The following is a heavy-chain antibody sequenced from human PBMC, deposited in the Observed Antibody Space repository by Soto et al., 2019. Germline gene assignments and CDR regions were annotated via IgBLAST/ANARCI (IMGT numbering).Heavy chain of an antibody. V-gene: IGHV3-48*01. CDR3: AREGSSRSSSYDY. CDR1: GFTISAYS. CDR2: IRSSGNTK. J-gene: IGHJ4*02. D-gene: IGHD6-13*01. Sequence: GRSLRLSCAASGFTISAYSMNWVRQAPGKGLEWVSYIRSSGNTKYYENTVRGRFTISRDSAENSLYLQMNILRVEETAVYYCAREGSSRSSSYDYGGQGTLVTVSS.